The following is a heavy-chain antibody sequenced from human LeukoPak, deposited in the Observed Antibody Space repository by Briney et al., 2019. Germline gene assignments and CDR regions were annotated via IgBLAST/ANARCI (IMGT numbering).Heavy chain of an antibody. J-gene: IGHJ4*02. CDR3: ARAHMTTVTAKPLPHY. CDR1: GGSFSGYY. Sequence: SETLSLTCAVYGGSFSGYYWSWIRQPPGKGLEWIGEINHSGSTNYNPSLKSRVTISVDTSKNQFSLKLSSVTAADTAVYYCARAHMTTVTAKPLPHYWGQGTLVTVSS. D-gene: IGHD4-17*01. V-gene: IGHV4-34*01. CDR2: INHSGST.